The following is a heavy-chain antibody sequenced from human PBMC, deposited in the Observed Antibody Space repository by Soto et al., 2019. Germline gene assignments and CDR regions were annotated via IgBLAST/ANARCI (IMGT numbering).Heavy chain of an antibody. CDR2: INSDGSST. D-gene: IGHD5-18*01. J-gene: IGHJ4*02. CDR3: ARVGYSYGPNEYYFDY. Sequence: XGSLRLSCAASGFTFSSYWMHWVRQAPGKGLVWVSRINSDGSSTSYADSVKGRFTISRDNAKNTLYLQMNSLRAEDTAVYYCARVGYSYGPNEYYFDYWGQGTLVTVSS. CDR1: GFTFSSYW. V-gene: IGHV3-74*01.